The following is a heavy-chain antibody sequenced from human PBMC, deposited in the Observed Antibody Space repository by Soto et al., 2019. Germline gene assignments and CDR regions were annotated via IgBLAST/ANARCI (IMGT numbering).Heavy chain of an antibody. J-gene: IGHJ4*02. CDR2: ISAYNGNT. D-gene: IGHD2-2*01. Sequence: QVQLVQSGAEVKKPGASVKVSCKASGYTFTSYGISWVRQAPGQGLEWMGWISAYNGNTNYAQKLQGRVTMTTNTTTSTAYMELRSLRPDDRAVYYCAGVGYCSSTRCYADYWGQGTLITVSS. CDR3: AGVGYCSSTRCYADY. CDR1: GYTFTSYG. V-gene: IGHV1-18*01.